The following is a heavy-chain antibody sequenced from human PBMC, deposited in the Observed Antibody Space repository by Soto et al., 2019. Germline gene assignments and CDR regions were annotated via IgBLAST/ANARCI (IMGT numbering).Heavy chain of an antibody. D-gene: IGHD3-16*02. Sequence: ASVKVSCKASGGPFTSYDINWVRQATGQGLEWMGWMNSNSGDTGYAQKFQGRVTMTRNTSISTAYMELSSLRSEDTAMYYCARPHDYIWGSYRTIQSYGMDVWGQGTTVTVSS. CDR1: GGPFTSYD. J-gene: IGHJ6*02. V-gene: IGHV1-8*01. CDR3: ARPHDYIWGSYRTIQSYGMDV. CDR2: MNSNSGDT.